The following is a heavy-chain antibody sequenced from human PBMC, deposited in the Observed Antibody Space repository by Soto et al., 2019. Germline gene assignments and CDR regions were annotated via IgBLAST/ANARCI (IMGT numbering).Heavy chain of an antibody. D-gene: IGHD1-26*01. CDR2: IGSKGQNYAT. V-gene: IGHV3-73*02. J-gene: IGHJ5*02. CDR1: GFSFSDSA. CDR3: TKYSGTSSAPAA. Sequence: EVQLVESGGGLVQPGGSLKLSCAASGFSFSDSAMHWVRQASGKGLEWVGRIGSKGQNYATTYAASVKGRFIISTDESKNTAPMQMNSLKTEDTAVYYCTKYSGTSSAPAALGQGTLVTVSS.